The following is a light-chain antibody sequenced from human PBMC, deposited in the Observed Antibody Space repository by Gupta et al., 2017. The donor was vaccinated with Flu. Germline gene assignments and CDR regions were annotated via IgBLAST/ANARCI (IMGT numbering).Light chain of an antibody. CDR3: QQSYSTLFT. CDR2: AAS. J-gene: IGKJ4*01. V-gene: IGKV1-39*01. Sequence: DIQMTQSPSSLSAPVGDRVTITCRASQSISSYLNWYQQKPGKAPKLLIYAASSLQSGVPSRFSGSGSGTDFTLTISSLQPEDFATYYCQQSYSTLFTFGGGTKVEIK. CDR1: QSISSY.